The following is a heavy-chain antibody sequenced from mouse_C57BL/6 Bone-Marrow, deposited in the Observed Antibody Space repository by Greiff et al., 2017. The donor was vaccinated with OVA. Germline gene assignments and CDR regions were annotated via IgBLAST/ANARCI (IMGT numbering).Heavy chain of an antibody. CDR2: ISYDGSN. Sequence: ESGPGLVKPSQSLSLTCSVTGYSITSGYYWNWIRQFPGNKLEWMGYISYDGSNNYNPSLKNRISITRDTSKNQFFLKLNSVTTEDTATYYCARGWLLPFAYWGQGTLVTVSA. D-gene: IGHD2-3*01. V-gene: IGHV3-6*01. CDR3: ARGWLLPFAY. J-gene: IGHJ3*01. CDR1: GYSITSGYY.